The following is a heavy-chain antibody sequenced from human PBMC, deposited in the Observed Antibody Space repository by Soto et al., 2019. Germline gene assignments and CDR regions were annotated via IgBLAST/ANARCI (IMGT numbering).Heavy chain of an antibody. CDR1: GGSISSSSYY. CDR2: IYYSGST. J-gene: IGHJ6*02. D-gene: IGHD4-17*01. Sequence: SETLSLTCTVSGGSISSSSYYWGWIRQPPGKGLEWIGSIYYSGSTYYNPSLKSRVTISVDTSKNQFSLKLSSVTAADTAVYYCARQHGDYGYYYYGMDVWGQGTTVTVS. V-gene: IGHV4-39*01. CDR3: ARQHGDYGYYYYGMDV.